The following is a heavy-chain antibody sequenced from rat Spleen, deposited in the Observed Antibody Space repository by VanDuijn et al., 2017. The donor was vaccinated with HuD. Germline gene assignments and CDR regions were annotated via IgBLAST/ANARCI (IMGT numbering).Heavy chain of an antibody. J-gene: IGHJ2*01. CDR1: FFTFRAYY. Sequence: EVQLVEFYCGLVHPGRSLFLSFAASFFTFRAYYMSLVRPAPTKGLEWVATINYAFRRTYSRASVPGRFTLSRANAKSTLYLHLDSLRSEDTATYYCARHMYYGYYFDFWGQGVMVTVSS. CDR2: INYAFRRT. CDR3: ARHMYYGYYFDF. D-gene: IGHD1-7*01. V-gene: IGHV5-29*01.